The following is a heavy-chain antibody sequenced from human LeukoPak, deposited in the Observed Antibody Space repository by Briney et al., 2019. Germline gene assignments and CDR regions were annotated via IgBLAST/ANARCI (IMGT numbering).Heavy chain of an antibody. V-gene: IGHV3-23*01. J-gene: IGHJ4*02. CDR1: GFTFSSYT. D-gene: IGHD7-27*01. Sequence: GGSLRLSCTASGFTFSSYTMTWVRQAPGKGLKWVSTITTGDGNTYYADSVKGRFTVSRDDSRNTLYLQMNSLRAEDTAVYYCAKDGGLWVSAHWGDSWGRGTLVTVSS. CDR3: AKDGGLWVSAHWGDS. CDR2: ITTGDGNT.